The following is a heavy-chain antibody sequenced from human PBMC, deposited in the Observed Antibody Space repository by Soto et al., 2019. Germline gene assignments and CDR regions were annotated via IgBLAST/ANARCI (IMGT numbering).Heavy chain of an antibody. J-gene: IGHJ4*02. D-gene: IGHD2-15*01. CDR2: ISSSSSYI. V-gene: IGHV3-21*01. CDR1: GFTFSSYS. CDR3: ARDVCSGGSCYGAPDY. Sequence: GGSLRLSCAASGFTFSSYSMNWVRQAPGKGLEWVSSISSSSSYIYYADSMKGRFTITRDNAKNSLYLQMNSLRAEDTAVYYCARDVCSGGSCYGAPDYWGQGTLVTVSS.